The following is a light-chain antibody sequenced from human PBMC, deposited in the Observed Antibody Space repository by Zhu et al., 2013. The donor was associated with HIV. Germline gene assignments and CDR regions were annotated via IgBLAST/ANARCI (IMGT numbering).Light chain of an antibody. J-gene: IGKJ1*01. Sequence: IQVTQSPSTLSASVGDSVTITCRASQNINTWLAWYQQKPGIAPQLLIYDASIVAEGVPSRFSGSGSGSEFSLTINNLHRDDFAIYFCQHYNDFSQAFGQGTK. CDR2: DAS. V-gene: IGKV1-5*01. CDR1: QNINTW. CDR3: QHYNDFSQA.